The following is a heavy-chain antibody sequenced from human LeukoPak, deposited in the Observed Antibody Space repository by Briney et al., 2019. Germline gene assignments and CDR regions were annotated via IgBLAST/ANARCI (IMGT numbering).Heavy chain of an antibody. CDR1: GGSISSGSYY. V-gene: IGHV4-61*02. CDR2: IYTSGST. D-gene: IGHD2-2*02. CDR3: ARSRPYCSSTSCYRYFDY. Sequence: SQTLSLTCTVSGGSISSGSYYWSWIRQPAGKGLEWIGRIYTSGSTNYNPSLKSRVTISVDTSKNQFSLKLSSVTAADTAVYYCARSRPYCSSTSCYRYFDYWGQGTLVTVSS. J-gene: IGHJ4*02.